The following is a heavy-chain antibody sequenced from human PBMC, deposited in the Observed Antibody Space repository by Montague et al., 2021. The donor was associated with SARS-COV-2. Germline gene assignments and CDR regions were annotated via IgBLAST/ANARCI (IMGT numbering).Heavy chain of an antibody. CDR3: ARDLTEDYGDAGFDY. CDR2: ISSSISYI. V-gene: IGHV3-21*01. D-gene: IGHD4-17*01. CDR1: GFTFSSYS. Sequence: SLRLSCAASGFTFSSYSMNWVRQAPGKGLEWVSSISSSISYIYXXXSXXXRFTVSRDNAKNSLYLQMNSLRAEDTAVSYCARDLTEDYGDAGFDYWGQGTLVTVSS. J-gene: IGHJ4*02.